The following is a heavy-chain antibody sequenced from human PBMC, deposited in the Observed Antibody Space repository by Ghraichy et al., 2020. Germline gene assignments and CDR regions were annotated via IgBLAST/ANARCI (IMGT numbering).Heavy chain of an antibody. D-gene: IGHD2-15*01. J-gene: IGHJ3*02. CDR2: ISAYNGNT. V-gene: IGHV1-18*01. CDR3: ARDSEYCRGGTCYPTGGAFDI. CDR1: GYSFTGYG. Sequence: ASVKVSCKASGYSFTGYGISWVRQAPGQGLEWMGWISAYNGNTNYAQNLQGRVTMTTDTSTSTAYMELRSLRSDDTAVYYCARDSEYCRGGTCYPTGGAFDIWGQGTMVTVSS.